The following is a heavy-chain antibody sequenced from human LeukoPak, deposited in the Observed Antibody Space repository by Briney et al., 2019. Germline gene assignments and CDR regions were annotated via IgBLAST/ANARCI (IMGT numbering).Heavy chain of an antibody. CDR2: ISYDGSNK. CDR1: GFTFSSYA. CDR3: ARDGLWFGELPFDY. V-gene: IGHV3-30-3*01. Sequence: PGGSLRLSCAASGFTFSSYAMHWVRQAPGKGLEWVAVISYDGSNKYYADSMKGRFTISRDNSKNTLYQQMNSLRAEDTAVYYCARDGLWFGELPFDYWGQGTLVTVSS. J-gene: IGHJ4*02. D-gene: IGHD3-10*01.